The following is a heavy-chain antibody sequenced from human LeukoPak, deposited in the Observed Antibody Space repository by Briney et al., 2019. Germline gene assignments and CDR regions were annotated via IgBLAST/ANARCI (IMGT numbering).Heavy chain of an antibody. CDR3: AKAGYSSGWYYFDY. CDR1: GFTFSSYW. Sequence: GGSLRLSCAASGFTFSSYWMHWVRQAPGKGLVWVSRINSDGSSTSYADSVKGRFTISRDNAENTLYLQMNSLRAEDTAVYYCAKAGYSSGWYYFDYWGQGTLVTVSS. V-gene: IGHV3-74*01. CDR2: INSDGSST. D-gene: IGHD6-19*01. J-gene: IGHJ4*02.